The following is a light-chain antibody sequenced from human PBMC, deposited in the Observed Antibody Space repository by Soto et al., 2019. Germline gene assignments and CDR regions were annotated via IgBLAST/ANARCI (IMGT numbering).Light chain of an antibody. CDR3: QQTFSTPRT. V-gene: IGKV1-39*01. Sequence: DIQMTQSPSSLSASLGDRVTITCRASQSISSYLTWYQQNPGKAPRLLVYSASVLQGGVPSRFSGSGAGTDFTLTISDLQSEDFATYYCQQTFSTPRTFGQGTKLEIK. CDR2: SAS. J-gene: IGKJ2*01. CDR1: QSISSY.